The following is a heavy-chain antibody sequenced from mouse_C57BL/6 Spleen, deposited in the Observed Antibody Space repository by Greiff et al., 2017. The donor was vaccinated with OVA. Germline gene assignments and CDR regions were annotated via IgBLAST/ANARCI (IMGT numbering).Heavy chain of an antibody. CDR3: ARGGYGYWYFDV. D-gene: IGHD1-1*02. V-gene: IGHV1-22*01. CDR1: GYTFTDYN. CDR2: INPNNGGT. Sequence: VQLKQSGPELVKPGASVKMSCKASGYTFTDYNMHWVKQSHGKSLEWIGYINPNNGGTSYNQKFKGKATLTVNKSSSTAYMELRSLTSEDSAVYYCARGGYGYWYFDVWGTGTTVTVSS. J-gene: IGHJ1*03.